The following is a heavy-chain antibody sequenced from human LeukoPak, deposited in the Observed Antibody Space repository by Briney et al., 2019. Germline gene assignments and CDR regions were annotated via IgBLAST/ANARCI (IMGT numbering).Heavy chain of an antibody. CDR3: AKERLGDFDY. V-gene: IGHV3-23*01. CDR2: IGSGGST. J-gene: IGHJ4*02. D-gene: IGHD3-16*01. CDR1: GFTFSSYA. Sequence: GGSLRLSCAASGFTFSSYAMSWVRQAPGKGLEWVSAIGSGGSTYYADSVKGRFTISRDNSKNTLYLQMNSLRAEDTAIYYCAKERLGDFDYWGQGTLVTVSS.